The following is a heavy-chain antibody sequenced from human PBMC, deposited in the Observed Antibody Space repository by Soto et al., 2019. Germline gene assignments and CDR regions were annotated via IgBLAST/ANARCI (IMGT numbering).Heavy chain of an antibody. J-gene: IGHJ3*02. D-gene: IGHD6-19*01. CDR2: ISYDGSNK. CDR3: AREYSSGWGNAFDI. V-gene: IGHV3-30-3*01. CDR1: GFTFSSYA. Sequence: QVQLVESGGGVVQPGRSLRLSCAASGFTFSSYAMHWVRQAPGKGLAWVAVISYDGSNKYYADSVKGRFTISRDNSKNTRYRQTNSLGAEDRAVYYCAREYSSGWGNAFDIWGQGTMVTVSS.